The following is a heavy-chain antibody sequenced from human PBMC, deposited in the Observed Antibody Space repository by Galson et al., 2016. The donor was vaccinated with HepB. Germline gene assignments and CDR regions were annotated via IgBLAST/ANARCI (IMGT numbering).Heavy chain of an antibody. CDR3: ARGSGGYCTDGKCHYYFYYMDS. CDR2: IDPNNGAT. CDR1: YTFPHYY. D-gene: IGHD2-8*01. J-gene: IGHJ6*02. Sequence: YTFPHYYMHWVRQAPGHGLEWMGWIDPNNGATKYAQKFQGWVTMARDTSIDTLYMELRRLTSDDTAVYYCARGSGGYCTDGKCHYYFYYMDSWGQGTLVTVSS. V-gene: IGHV1-2*04.